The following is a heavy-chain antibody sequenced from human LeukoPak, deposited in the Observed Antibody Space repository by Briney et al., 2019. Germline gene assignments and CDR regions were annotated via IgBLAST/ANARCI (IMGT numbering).Heavy chain of an antibody. J-gene: IGHJ6*04. Sequence: MPSETLSLTCTVSGGSISSYYWSWIRQPPGKGLEWIGYIYYSGSTNYNPSLKSRVTISVDTSKNQFSLKLSSVTAADTAVYYCARDLWFREYYYYGMDVWGKGTTVTVSS. CDR2: IYYSGST. CDR3: ARDLWFREYYYYGMDV. D-gene: IGHD3-10*01. V-gene: IGHV4-59*01. CDR1: GGSISSYY.